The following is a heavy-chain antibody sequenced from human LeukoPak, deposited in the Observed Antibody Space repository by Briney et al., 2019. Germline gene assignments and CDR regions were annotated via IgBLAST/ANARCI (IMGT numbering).Heavy chain of an antibody. CDR3: ASRAPERVGANDLGALDI. J-gene: IGHJ3*02. CDR2: ISPYIGNT. V-gene: IGHV1-18*01. CDR1: GYTFTSYD. D-gene: IGHD1-26*01. Sequence: ASVKVSCKASGYTFTSYDINWVRQAPGQGLEWMGWISPYIGNTNYAQKLQGRVTMTTDTSTSTAYMELRSLRSDDTAVYYCASRAPERVGANDLGALDIWGQGTMVTVSS.